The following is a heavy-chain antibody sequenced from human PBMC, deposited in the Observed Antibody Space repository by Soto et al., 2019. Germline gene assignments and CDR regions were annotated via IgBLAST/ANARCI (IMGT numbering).Heavy chain of an antibody. CDR1: GYSFTTYG. J-gene: IGHJ3*02. CDR3: ACEEYYYGSGSYNRRDAFDI. V-gene: IGHV1-69*13. CDR2: IIPIFGTA. D-gene: IGHD3-10*01. Sequence: SVKVSCKASGYSFTTYGISWVRQAPGQGLEWLGGIIPIFGTANYAQKFQGRVTITADESTSTAYMELSSLRSEDTAVYYCACEEYYYGSGSYNRRDAFDIWGQGTMVTVSS.